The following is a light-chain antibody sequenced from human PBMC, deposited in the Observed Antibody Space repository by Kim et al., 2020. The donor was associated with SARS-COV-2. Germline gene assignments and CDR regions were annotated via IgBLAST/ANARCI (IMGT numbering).Light chain of an antibody. Sequence: QSALTQPASVSGSPGQSVTISCTGTSSDVGGYNYVSWYQQHPGKAPKLMIYDFDKRPSGVSDRFSGSKSGDTASLTISGLQAEDETDYYCSSYTSSGTHVVFGGGTQLTVL. CDR1: SSDVGGYNY. J-gene: IGLJ2*01. CDR3: SSYTSSGTHVV. CDR2: DFD. V-gene: IGLV2-14*03.